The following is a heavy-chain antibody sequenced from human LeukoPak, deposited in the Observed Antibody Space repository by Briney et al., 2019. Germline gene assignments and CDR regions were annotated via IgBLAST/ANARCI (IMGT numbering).Heavy chain of an antibody. CDR3: ARKQQLVHDAFDI. J-gene: IGHJ3*02. D-gene: IGHD6-13*01. V-gene: IGHV1-18*01. Sequence: GASVKVSCKASGYTFTSYGISWVRQAPGQGLEWMGWISAYNGNTNYAQKLQGRVTMTTDTSTSTAYMELSSLRSEDTAVYYCARKQQLVHDAFDIWGQGTMVTVSS. CDR2: ISAYNGNT. CDR1: GYTFTSYG.